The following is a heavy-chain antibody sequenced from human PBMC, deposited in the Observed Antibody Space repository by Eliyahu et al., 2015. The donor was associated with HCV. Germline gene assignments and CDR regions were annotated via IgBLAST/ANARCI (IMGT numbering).Heavy chain of an antibody. V-gene: IGHV1-24*01. J-gene: IGHJ4*02. CDR1: GYTLTELS. D-gene: IGHD3-3*01. CDR2: FDLEDGET. Sequence: QVQLVQSGAELKKPGASVKVSCKVSGYTLTELSMHWVRQAXGKGLEWVGGFDLEDGETIYAQKFQGRVTMTEDTSTDTAYMELSSLRSEDTAVYYCATGLFWSGYYRTLYYFDYWGQGTLVTVSS. CDR3: ATGLFWSGYYRTLYYFDY.